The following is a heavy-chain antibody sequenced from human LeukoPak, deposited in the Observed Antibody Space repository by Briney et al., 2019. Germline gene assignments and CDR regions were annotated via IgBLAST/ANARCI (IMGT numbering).Heavy chain of an antibody. J-gene: IGHJ4*02. CDR2: IRYDGSNK. CDR3: ARGEGSDY. V-gene: IGHV3-33*01. D-gene: IGHD3-10*01. Sequence: PGRSLRLSCAASGFTFSSYGMHWVRQAPGKGLEWVALIRYDGSNKYYADSVKGRFTISRDNSKNSLYLQMDSLRVEDTAVYYCARGEGSDYWGQGTLVTVSS. CDR1: GFTFSSYG.